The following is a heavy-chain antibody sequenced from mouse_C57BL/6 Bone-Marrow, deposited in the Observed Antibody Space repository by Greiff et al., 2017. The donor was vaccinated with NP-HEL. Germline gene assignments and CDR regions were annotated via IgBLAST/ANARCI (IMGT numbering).Heavy chain of an antibody. Sequence: EVQRVESGPGLAKPSQTLSLTCSVTGYSITRDYWNWIRPFPGNKLEYMGSLSYSGSTYYNPSLKSRISITRDTSKNQYYLQLNSVTTEDTATYYCARSPLWLRRNYYAMDYWGQGTSVTVSS. V-gene: IGHV3-8*01. D-gene: IGHD2-2*01. CDR2: LSYSGST. CDR3: ARSPLWLRRNYYAMDY. J-gene: IGHJ4*01. CDR1: GYSITRDY.